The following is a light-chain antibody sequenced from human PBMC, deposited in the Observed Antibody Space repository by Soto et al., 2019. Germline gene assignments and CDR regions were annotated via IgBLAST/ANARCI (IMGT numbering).Light chain of an antibody. J-gene: IGKJ4*01. CDR2: DAS. Sequence: EIVLTQSPNTCSLSPGKRATFSCGAGQVASASLGWYQQKPGQAPRLLIYDASNRAYGVPARFRGSGSGTNFTLTIASLEPDDFAVYYCQQRSNWPYLTFGGGTRV. CDR3: QQRSNWPYLT. V-gene: IGKV3-11*01. CDR1: QVASAS.